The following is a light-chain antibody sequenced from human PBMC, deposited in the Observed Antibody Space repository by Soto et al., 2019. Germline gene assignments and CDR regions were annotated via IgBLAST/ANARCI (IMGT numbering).Light chain of an antibody. V-gene: IGLV2-14*01. CDR3: SSYTSSSTLAV. CDR1: SSDVGGYNY. Sequence: QSVLTQPASVSGSPGQSITISCTGTSSDVGGYNYVSWYQQHPGKAPKLMIYDVSNRPSGVSNRFSGSKSGNTASLTISGLQAEDEADYYCSSYTSSSTLAVFGTGTKVTLL. CDR2: DVS. J-gene: IGLJ1*01.